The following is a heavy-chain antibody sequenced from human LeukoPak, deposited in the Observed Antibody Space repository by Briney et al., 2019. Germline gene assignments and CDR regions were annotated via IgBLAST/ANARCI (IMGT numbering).Heavy chain of an antibody. CDR1: GGSISNTNW. J-gene: IGHJ6*02. Sequence: SETLSLTCGVSGGSISNTNWWTWVRQPPGKGLEWIGEVNLQGSTNYNPSLKSRVTISADTFKNHFSLIVTSLTAADTAVYYCAAAPILRGEGGEHYKYGMDVWGQGTTVIVSS. D-gene: IGHD2-2*02. V-gene: IGHV4-4*02. CDR3: AAAPILRGEGGEHYKYGMDV. CDR2: VNLQGST.